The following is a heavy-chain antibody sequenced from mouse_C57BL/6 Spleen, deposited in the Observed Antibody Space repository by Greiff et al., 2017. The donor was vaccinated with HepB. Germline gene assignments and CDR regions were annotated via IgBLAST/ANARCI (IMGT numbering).Heavy chain of an antibody. D-gene: IGHD1-1*01. Sequence: VQLQQSGAELVRPGASVKLSCTASGYTFTSYTMHWVKQRPGQGLEWIGYINPSSGYTKYNQKFKDKATLTADKSSSTAYMQLSSLTSEDSAVYYCARPFITTVVATDYWGQGTTLTVSS. J-gene: IGHJ2*01. CDR2: INPSSGYT. CDR1: GYTFTSYT. CDR3: ARPFITTVVATDY. V-gene: IGHV1-4*01.